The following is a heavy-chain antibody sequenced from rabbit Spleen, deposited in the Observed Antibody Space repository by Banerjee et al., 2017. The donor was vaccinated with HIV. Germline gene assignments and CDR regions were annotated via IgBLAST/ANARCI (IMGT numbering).Heavy chain of an antibody. J-gene: IGHJ4*01. D-gene: IGHD8-1*01. CDR1: GFSFSFSYW. V-gene: IGHV1S40*01. Sequence: QSLEESGGALVKPGASLTLTCKASGFSFSFSYWICWVRQAPGKGLEWIGCINPSTGTTWYASWAKGRFTISKTSSTTVTLEMTSLTVADTATYFCARVLVVVIGWNFSLWGPGTLVTVS. CDR3: ARVLVVVIGWNFSL. CDR2: INPSTGTT.